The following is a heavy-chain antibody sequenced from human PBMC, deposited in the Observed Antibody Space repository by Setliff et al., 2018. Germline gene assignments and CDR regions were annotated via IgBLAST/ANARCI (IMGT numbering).Heavy chain of an antibody. Sequence: LSLTCTVSGGSISSSYWSWIRQAPGKGLEWLSHISDSSRTHTAYADSVRGRFTISRDNAKKSVDLQMNSLRAEDTAVYYCATKAVAGTGGQGTLVTVSS. CDR2: ISDSSRTHT. CDR1: GGSISSSY. V-gene: IGHV3-11*03. CDR3: ATKAVAGT. J-gene: IGHJ4*02. D-gene: IGHD6-19*01.